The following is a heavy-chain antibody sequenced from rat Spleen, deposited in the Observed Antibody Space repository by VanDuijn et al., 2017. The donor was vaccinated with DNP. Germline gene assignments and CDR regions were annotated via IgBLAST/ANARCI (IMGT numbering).Heavy chain of an antibody. J-gene: IGHJ2*01. CDR1: GYSITSSY. V-gene: IGHV3-1*01. CDR2: ISYSGST. Sequence: EVQLQESGPGLVKPSQSLSLTCSVTGYSITSSYRWNWIRKFPGNKMEWIGHISYSGSTSYNPSLKSRISITRDTSKNQFFLQVNSVTTEDTATYYCARWNIGTSTLDYWGQGVMVTVSS. D-gene: IGHD1-5*01. CDR3: ARWNIGTSTLDY.